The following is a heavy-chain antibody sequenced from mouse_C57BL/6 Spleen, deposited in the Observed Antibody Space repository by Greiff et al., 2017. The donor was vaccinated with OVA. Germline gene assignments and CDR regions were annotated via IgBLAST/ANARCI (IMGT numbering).Heavy chain of an antibody. J-gene: IGHJ2*01. D-gene: IGHD2-3*01. V-gene: IGHV5-6*01. CDR2: ISSGVSYT. CDR3: ARYRLYDGLYYFDY. CDR1: GFTFSSYG. Sequence: EVKLVESGGDLVKPGGSLKLSCAASGFTFSSYGMSWVRQTPDKRLEWVATISSGVSYTYYPDSVKGRFTISRDNAKNTLYLQMSSLKSEDTAMYYCARYRLYDGLYYFDYWGQGTTLTVSS.